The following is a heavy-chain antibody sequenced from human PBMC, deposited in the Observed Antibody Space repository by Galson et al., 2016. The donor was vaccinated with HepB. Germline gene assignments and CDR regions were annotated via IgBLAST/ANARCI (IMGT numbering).Heavy chain of an antibody. CDR2: ISYDGTNK. J-gene: IGHJ4*02. CDR3: ARDRGYNAFDYRPAY. CDR1: GFTFSSYG. V-gene: IGHV3-30-3*01. Sequence: SLRLSCAASGFTFSSYGMHWVRQAPGKGLEWVAIISYDGTNKYYADSVKGRFTIARDNSKNTLSLQMNSLRTEDTAVYYCARDRGYNAFDYRPAYLGQGTLVTV. D-gene: IGHD5-12*01.